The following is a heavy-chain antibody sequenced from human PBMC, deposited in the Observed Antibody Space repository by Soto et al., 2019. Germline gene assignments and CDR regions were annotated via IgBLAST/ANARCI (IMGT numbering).Heavy chain of an antibody. D-gene: IGHD5-12*01. J-gene: IGHJ4*02. Sequence: QVQLVESGGGVILPGGSLRLSCAASGFTFSSYAMHWVRQAPGTGPEWVAATSSDGTDNVYADSVSGRFTISRDNAKSTLFLQMNFLRAEDTAVYYCTRSPREWLRLGDFFDYWGQGTLVTVST. V-gene: IGHV3-30*04. CDR2: TSSDGTDN. CDR3: TRSPREWLRLGDFFDY. CDR1: GFTFSSYA.